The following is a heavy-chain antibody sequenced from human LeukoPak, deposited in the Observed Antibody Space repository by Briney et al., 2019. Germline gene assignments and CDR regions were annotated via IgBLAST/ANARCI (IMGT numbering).Heavy chain of an antibody. J-gene: IGHJ4*02. D-gene: IGHD6-13*01. Sequence: GGSLRLSCAASGFTFSSYSMNWVRQAPGKGLEWVSYISSSSSTIYYADSVKGRFTISRDNAKNSLYLQTNSLRAEDTAVYYCARIAAAGTLDYWGQGTLVTVSS. CDR3: ARIAAAGTLDY. V-gene: IGHV3-48*01. CDR1: GFTFSSYS. CDR2: ISSSSSTI.